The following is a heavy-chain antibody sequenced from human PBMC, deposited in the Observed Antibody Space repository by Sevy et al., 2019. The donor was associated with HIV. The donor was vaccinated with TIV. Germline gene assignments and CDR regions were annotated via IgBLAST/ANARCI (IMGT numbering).Heavy chain of an antibody. Sequence: GGSLRLSCAASGFTFSSYWMHWVRQVPGKGLEWVANLKQDGSEKYYVDSVKGRFTISRDNAKNSLYLQMNSLRAEDTAVYYCARALAAADNYWGQGTLVTVSS. CDR3: ARALAAADNY. V-gene: IGHV3-7*01. CDR1: GFTFSSYW. J-gene: IGHJ4*02. D-gene: IGHD6-13*01. CDR2: LKQDGSEK.